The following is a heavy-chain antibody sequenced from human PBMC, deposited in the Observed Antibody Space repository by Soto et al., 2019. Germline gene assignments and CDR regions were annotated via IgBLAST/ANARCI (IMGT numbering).Heavy chain of an antibody. CDR3: ARDVGDCSSISCYPGYNWFDP. V-gene: IGHV1-69*08. J-gene: IGHJ5*02. D-gene: IGHD2-2*01. CDR2: IIPILGIA. CDR1: GGTFSSYT. Sequence: QVQLVQSGAEVKKPGSSVKVSCKASGGTFSSYTISWVRQAPGQGLEWMGRIIPILGIANYAQKFQGRVTITADKSTSTAYMELSSLRSEDTAVYYCARDVGDCSSISCYPGYNWFDPWGQGTLVTVSS.